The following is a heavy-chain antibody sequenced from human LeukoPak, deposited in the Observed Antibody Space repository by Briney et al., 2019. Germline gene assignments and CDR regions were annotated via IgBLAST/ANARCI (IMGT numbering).Heavy chain of an antibody. CDR2: ISYDGGNK. CDR1: GFTFSSYG. V-gene: IGHV3-30*03. D-gene: IGHD3-10*01. Sequence: GGSLRLSCAASGFTFSSYGMHWVRQAPGKGLEWVAVISYDGGNKYYADSMKGRFTISRDNSKNTLYLQMNSLRAEDTAVYYCATGEVMGYWGQGTLVTVSS. J-gene: IGHJ4*02. CDR3: ATGEVMGY.